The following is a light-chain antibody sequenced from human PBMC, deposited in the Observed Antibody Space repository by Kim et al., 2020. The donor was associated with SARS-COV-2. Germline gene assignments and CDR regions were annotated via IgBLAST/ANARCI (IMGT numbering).Light chain of an antibody. CDR1: QSIGTY. V-gene: IGKV1-39*01. Sequence: DIQMTQSPSSLAASVGDRVTIACRASQSIGTYLNWYQQKPGKAPKLLIYVASSLQSGVPSRFIGSGSGTDFTLTISSLQPEDFATYYCQQSHTTPLLSFGGGTKVDIK. CDR3: QQSHTTPLLS. J-gene: IGKJ4*01. CDR2: VAS.